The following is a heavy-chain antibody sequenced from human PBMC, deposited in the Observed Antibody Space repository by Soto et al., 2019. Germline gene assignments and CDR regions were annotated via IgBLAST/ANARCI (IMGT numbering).Heavy chain of an antibody. CDR1: GGSISSDGYY. CDR2: IYYSGIT. D-gene: IGHD2-15*01. V-gene: IGHV4-31*03. Sequence: QVQLQESGPGLVKPSQTLSLTCTVSGGSISSDGYYWSWIRQHPGKGLEWIGYIYYSGITYYNPSLKSRVTISVDTSKNQFSLKLSSVTAADTAVYYCARVLGVVAATPYYYGMDVWGQGTTVTVSS. J-gene: IGHJ6*02. CDR3: ARVLGVVAATPYYYGMDV.